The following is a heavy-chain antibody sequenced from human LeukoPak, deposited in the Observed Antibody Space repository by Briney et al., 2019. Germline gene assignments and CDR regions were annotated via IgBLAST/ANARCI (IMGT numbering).Heavy chain of an antibody. Sequence: SETLSLTCTVSGGSISSSSYYWGWIRQPPGKGLEWIGGIYYSGSTYYNPSLKSRVTISVDTSKNQFSLKLSSVTAADTAVYYCARLPLRGYSYGREDYWGQGTLVTVSS. D-gene: IGHD5-18*01. V-gene: IGHV4-39*07. CDR3: ARLPLRGYSYGREDY. CDR2: IYYSGST. J-gene: IGHJ4*02. CDR1: GGSISSSSYY.